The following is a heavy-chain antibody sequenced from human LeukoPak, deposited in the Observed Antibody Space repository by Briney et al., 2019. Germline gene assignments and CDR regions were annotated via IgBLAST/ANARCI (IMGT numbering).Heavy chain of an antibody. CDR3: SRDLGYCSGGSCYHFDP. J-gene: IGHJ5*02. CDR1: GGSISSSNW. CDR2: IYHSGST. V-gene: IGHV4-4*02. Sequence: SETLSLTCAVSGGSISSSNWWSWVRQPPGKGLEWIGEIYHSGSTNYNPSLKSRVTISVDKSKNQFSLRLSSVTAADTAVYYCSRDLGYCSGGSCYHFDPWGQGTLVTVSS. D-gene: IGHD2-15*01.